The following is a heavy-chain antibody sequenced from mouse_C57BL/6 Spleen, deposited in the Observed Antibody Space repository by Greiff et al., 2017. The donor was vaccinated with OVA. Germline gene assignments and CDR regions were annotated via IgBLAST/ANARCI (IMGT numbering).Heavy chain of an antibody. J-gene: IGHJ2*01. V-gene: IGHV5-12*01. Sequence: EVMLVESGGGLVQPGGSLKLSCAASGFTFSDYYMYWVRQTPEKRLEWVAYISNGGGSTYYPETVKGRFTISRDNAKNTLYLQMSRLKSEDTAMYYCARHRSYYFDYWGQGTTLTVSS. CDR2: ISNGGGST. CDR3: ARHRSYYFDY. CDR1: GFTFSDYY.